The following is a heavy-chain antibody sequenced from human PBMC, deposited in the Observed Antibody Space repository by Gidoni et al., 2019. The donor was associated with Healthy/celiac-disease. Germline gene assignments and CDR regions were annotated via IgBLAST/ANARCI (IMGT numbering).Heavy chain of an antibody. CDR1: GYTFTSYD. V-gene: IGHV1-8*01. Sequence: QVQLVQSGAEVKKPGASVKVSCKASGYTFTSYDINWVRQATGQGLEWMGWMNPNSGNTGYAQKFQGRVTMTRNTSISTAYMELSSLRSEDTAVYYCARGLQSYYYGSGSYFRGARWFDPWGQGTLVTVSS. CDR3: ARGLQSYYYGSGSYFRGARWFDP. J-gene: IGHJ5*02. CDR2: MNPNSGNT. D-gene: IGHD3-10*01.